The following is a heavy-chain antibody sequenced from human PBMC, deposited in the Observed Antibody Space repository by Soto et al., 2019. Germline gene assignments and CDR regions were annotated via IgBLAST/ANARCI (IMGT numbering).Heavy chain of an antibody. J-gene: IGHJ3*02. Sequence: RASVKVSCKVSGYTLTELSMHWVRQAPGKGLEWMGGFDPEDGETIYAQKFQGRVTMTEDTSTDTAYMELSSLRSEDTAVYYCATSGILYPEPGRGMDFDIWGQGTMVTVSS. CDR1: GYTLTELS. D-gene: IGHD2-8*01. CDR3: ATSGILYPEPGRGMDFDI. CDR2: FDPEDGET. V-gene: IGHV1-24*01.